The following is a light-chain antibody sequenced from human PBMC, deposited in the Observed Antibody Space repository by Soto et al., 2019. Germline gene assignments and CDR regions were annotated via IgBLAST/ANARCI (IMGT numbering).Light chain of an antibody. V-gene: IGLV2-14*01. CDR1: SSDVGNYNY. Sequence: QSVLTQPASVSGSPGQSITISCTGTSSDVGNYNYVPWYQQHPGKAPKLMIYEVSNRPSGVSDRFSGSKSGNTASLTIAGLQPEDEAEYYCSSYTASSALLYVFGTGTKVTVL. CDR2: EVS. J-gene: IGLJ1*01. CDR3: SSYTASSALLYV.